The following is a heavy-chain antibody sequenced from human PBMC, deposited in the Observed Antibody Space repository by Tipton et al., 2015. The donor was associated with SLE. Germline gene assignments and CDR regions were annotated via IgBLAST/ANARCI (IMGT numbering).Heavy chain of an antibody. J-gene: IGHJ4*02. CDR1: GFSFSSYW. D-gene: IGHD6-25*01. CDR3: AGGVWQRDFDY. V-gene: IGHV3-7*01. Sequence: SLRLSCAASGFSFSSYWMSWVRQAPGKGLEWVANIKQDGSEKYFVDSVQGRFTISRDNAKNSLYLQMNSLRAEDTAVYYCAGGVWQRDFDYWGQGTLVTVSS. CDR2: IKQDGSEK.